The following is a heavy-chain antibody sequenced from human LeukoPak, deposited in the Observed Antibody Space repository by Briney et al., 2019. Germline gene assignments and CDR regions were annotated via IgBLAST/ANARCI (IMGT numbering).Heavy chain of an antibody. CDR2: ISYDGSNK. V-gene: IGHV3-30*18. CDR3: AKARHLFYGSRSPPQFDP. CDR1: GFTFSSYG. Sequence: GGSLRLSCAASGFTFSSYGMHWVRQAPGKGLEWVAVISYDGSNKYYADSVKGRFTISRDNSKNTLYLQMNSLRAEDTAVYYCAKARHLFYGSRSPPQFDPWGQGTLVTVSS. J-gene: IGHJ5*02. D-gene: IGHD3-10*01.